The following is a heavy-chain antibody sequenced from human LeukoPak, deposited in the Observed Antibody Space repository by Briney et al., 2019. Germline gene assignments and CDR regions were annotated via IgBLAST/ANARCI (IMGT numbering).Heavy chain of an antibody. Sequence: SETLSLTCTVSGGSISSGSYYWSWIRQPAGKGLEWIGRIYTSGSTNYNPSLKSRVTISVDTSKNQFSLKLSSVTAADTAVYYCARTASVEMATIWGGDYYYYYMDVWGKGTTVTISS. CDR1: GGSISSGSYY. CDR2: IYTSGST. V-gene: IGHV4-61*02. D-gene: IGHD5-24*01. J-gene: IGHJ6*03. CDR3: ARTASVEMATIWGGDYYYYYMDV.